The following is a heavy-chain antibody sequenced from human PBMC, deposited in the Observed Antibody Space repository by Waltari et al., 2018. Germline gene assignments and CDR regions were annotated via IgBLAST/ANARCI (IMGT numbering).Heavy chain of an antibody. D-gene: IGHD3-3*01. CDR2: INHSGST. V-gene: IGHV4-34*01. CDR3: ARGPVGHTRPFDY. CDR1: GGSFSGYY. Sequence: QVQLQQWGAGLLKPSETLSLTCAVYGGSFSGYYWSWIRQPPGKGLEWIGEINHSGSTNYNPSLKSRVTISVDTSKNQFSRKLSSVTAADTAVYYCARGPVGHTRPFDYWGQGTLVTVSS. J-gene: IGHJ4*02.